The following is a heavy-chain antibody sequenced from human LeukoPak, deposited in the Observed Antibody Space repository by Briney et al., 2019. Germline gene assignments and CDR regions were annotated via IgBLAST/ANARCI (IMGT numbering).Heavy chain of an antibody. J-gene: IGHJ3*01. V-gene: IGHV3-30*18. CDR2: ISSNGSDK. CDR3: AKDGPADPEARLRWPQGRAFDL. CDR1: GFTFSSFG. D-gene: IGHD4-23*01. Sequence: GGSLRLSCAASGFTFSSFGIHCVRHAPGKGLECVASISSNGSDKFYVDSVEGRFTISRDNSRSTLYLQMNSLRADDTAVYFCAKDGPADPEARLRWPQGRAFDLWGQGTMVTVSS.